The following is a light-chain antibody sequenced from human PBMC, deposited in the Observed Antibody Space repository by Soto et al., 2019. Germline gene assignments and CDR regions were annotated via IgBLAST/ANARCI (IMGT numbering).Light chain of an antibody. J-gene: IGKJ1*01. CDR1: QGISHY. CDR3: QKYNSAPRT. V-gene: IGKV1-27*01. CDR2: DAN. Sequence: DIQMTQSPSSLSASVGDRVTITCRASQGISHYLAWYQQRPGKVPKLLIHDANILQSGVPSRFSGSGSGTDFTLTISSLQPEDVATYYCQKYNSAPRTFGQGTKVDIK.